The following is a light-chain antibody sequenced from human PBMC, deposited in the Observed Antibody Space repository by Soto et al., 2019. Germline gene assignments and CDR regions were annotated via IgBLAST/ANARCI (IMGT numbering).Light chain of an antibody. Sequence: EIVLTQSPGTLSLSPGERATLSCRASQSVSSSYLAWYQQKPGQAPRLFIYAASIRATGIPDRFSGSGSGTDFTLTISRLEPEDFAVDYCQQYGLSPRTFGRGNKVEIK. J-gene: IGKJ1*01. CDR3: QQYGLSPRT. V-gene: IGKV3-20*01. CDR2: AAS. CDR1: QSVSSSY.